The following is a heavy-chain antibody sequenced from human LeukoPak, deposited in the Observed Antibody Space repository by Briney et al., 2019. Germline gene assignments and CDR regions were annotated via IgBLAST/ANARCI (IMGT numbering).Heavy chain of an antibody. V-gene: IGHV1-69*05. J-gene: IGHJ4*02. CDR3: ATYSSGWSDFDY. Sequence: WASVKVSCKASGGTFSSYAISWVRQAPGQGLEWMGGIIPIFGTANYAQKLQGRVTMTTDTSTSTAYMELRSLRSDDTAVYYCATYSSGWSDFDYWGQGTLVTVSS. D-gene: IGHD6-19*01. CDR1: GGTFSSYA. CDR2: IIPIFGTA.